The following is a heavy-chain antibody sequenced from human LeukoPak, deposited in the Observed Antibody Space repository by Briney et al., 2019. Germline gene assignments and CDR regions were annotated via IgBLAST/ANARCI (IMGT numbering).Heavy chain of an antibody. CDR1: GGSFSGYY. Sequence: SETLSLTCAVYGGSFSGYYWSWIRQPPGKGLEWIGEINHSGSTNYNPSLKSRVTISVDTSKNQFSLKLSSVTAADTAVYYRARGLIMVRGVMYFGYWGQGTLVTVSS. D-gene: IGHD3-10*01. CDR3: ARGLIMVRGVMYFGY. V-gene: IGHV4-34*01. CDR2: INHSGST. J-gene: IGHJ4*02.